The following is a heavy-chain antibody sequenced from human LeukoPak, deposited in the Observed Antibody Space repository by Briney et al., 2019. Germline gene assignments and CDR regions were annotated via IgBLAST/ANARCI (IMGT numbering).Heavy chain of an antibody. CDR1: GFTFNSYA. J-gene: IGHJ3*02. CDR3: AKAVDLATISVGI. CDR2: ISGSGGST. Sequence: PGGSLRLSCAASGFTFNSYAMSWVRQAPGKGLEWVSAISGSGGSTYYADSVKGRFTISRDNSKNTLYLQMNSLRVDDTAVYYCAKAVDLATISVGIWGQGTMVTVSS. V-gene: IGHV3-23*01. D-gene: IGHD5-24*01.